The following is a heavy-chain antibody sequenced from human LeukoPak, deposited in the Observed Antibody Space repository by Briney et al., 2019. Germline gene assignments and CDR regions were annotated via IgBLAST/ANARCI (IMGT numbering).Heavy chain of an antibody. CDR1: GFTFSKYW. V-gene: IGHV3-74*01. J-gene: IGHJ4*02. D-gene: IGHD6-19*01. Sequence: GGSLRLSCAASGFTFSKYWMLWVRQAPGKGLESVSRINTDGTGATYADSVKGRFTVSRDNADNTLSLQMNSLRDEDTAVYYCETKQWLAPPPDSWGQGTPVTVSS. CDR3: ETKQWLAPPPDS. CDR2: INTDGTGA.